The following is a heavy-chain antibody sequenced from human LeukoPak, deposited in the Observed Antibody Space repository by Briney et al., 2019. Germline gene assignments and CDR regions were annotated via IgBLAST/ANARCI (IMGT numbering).Heavy chain of an antibody. CDR2: IYSSGSK. D-gene: IGHD2-2*01. CDR3: ASHDCSSTSCYVSYYYYGMDV. J-gene: IGHJ6*02. CDR1: GFIASSNY. V-gene: IGHV3-66*04. Sequence: GGSLRLSCAASGFIASSNYMTWVRQVPGKGLEWVSVIYSSGSKHNADSVKGRFSISRDDAKNTLYLQMNSLRAEDTAVYYCASHDCSSTSCYVSYYYYGMDVWGQGTTVTVSS.